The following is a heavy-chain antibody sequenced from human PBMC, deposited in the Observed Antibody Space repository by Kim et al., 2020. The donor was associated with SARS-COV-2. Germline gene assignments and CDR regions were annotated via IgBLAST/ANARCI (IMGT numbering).Heavy chain of an antibody. J-gene: IGHJ3*02. CDR3: AREYYYDSSGRSHDAFDI. Sequence: QGRVTMTRDTSTSTVYMELSSLRSEDTAVYYCAREYYYDSSGRSHDAFDIWGQGTMVTVSS. D-gene: IGHD3-22*01. V-gene: IGHV1-46*01.